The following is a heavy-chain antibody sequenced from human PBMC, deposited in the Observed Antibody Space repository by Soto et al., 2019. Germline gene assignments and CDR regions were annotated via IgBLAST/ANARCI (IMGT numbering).Heavy chain of an antibody. CDR1: GGSINSGAYY. CDR3: ARRGYGSGSYSREYNWFDP. V-gene: IGHV4-31*03. CDR2: ISYSGRT. Sequence: QVQLQESGPGLVKPSQTLSLTCTVSGGSINSGAYYWSWIRQHPGKGLECIGYISYSGRTYYNLSPQSRVTISIDTSKNQFSLKLSSVTAADTAIYYCARRGYGSGSYSREYNWFDPWGQGTLVTVSS. D-gene: IGHD3-10*01. J-gene: IGHJ5*02.